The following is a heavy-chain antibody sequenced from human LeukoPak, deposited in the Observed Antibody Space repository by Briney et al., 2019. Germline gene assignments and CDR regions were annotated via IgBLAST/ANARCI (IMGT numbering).Heavy chain of an antibody. CDR3: AGLSGYDPYYFDY. CDR1: GGSISGYY. J-gene: IGHJ4*02. CDR2: VYSSGNT. Sequence: SETLSLTCTVSGGSISGYYCSGVRQPPGKEMEWIGYVYSSGNTNYNPSLKSRVTLSVDTSKNQFSLKLVSVTAADTAVYYCAGLSGYDPYYFDYWGQGTLVAVSS. D-gene: IGHD5-12*01. V-gene: IGHV4-59*08.